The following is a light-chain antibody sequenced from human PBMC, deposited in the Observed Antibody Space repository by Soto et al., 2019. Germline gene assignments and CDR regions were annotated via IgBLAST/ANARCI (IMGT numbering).Light chain of an antibody. CDR2: AAS. V-gene: IGKV3-15*01. Sequence: EVVMTQSPATLSVSPGERATLSCRSSQTITTHLAWYQQKPGQAPRLLISAASTRAAGVPSRFRGSRSGPDFTLTISSLQPEDFATYYCQQRYSNPLTCGQGTKGDIK. CDR3: QQRYSNPLT. J-gene: IGKJ1*01. CDR1: QTITTH.